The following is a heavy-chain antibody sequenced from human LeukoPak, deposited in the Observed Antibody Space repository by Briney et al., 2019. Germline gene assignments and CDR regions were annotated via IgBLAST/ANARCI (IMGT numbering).Heavy chain of an antibody. CDR2: ISYSGST. CDR3: AGHRGRLAPADF. CDR1: DGSISSYY. D-gene: IGHD3-10*01. J-gene: IGHJ4*02. Sequence: PSETLSLTCTVSDGSISSYYWGWIRQPPGKGLEWIGSISYSGSTNYNPSLKSRVTISADSSKNHFSLNLASVTAADTAVYYCAGHRGRLAPADFWGQGTLVTVSS. V-gene: IGHV4-39*01.